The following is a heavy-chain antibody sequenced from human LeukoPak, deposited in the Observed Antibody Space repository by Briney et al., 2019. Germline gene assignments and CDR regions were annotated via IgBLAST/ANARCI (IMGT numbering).Heavy chain of an antibody. CDR3: ARGGYSYGSPNYYYMDV. CDR1: GGSFSGYY. Sequence: SETLSLTCAVYGGSFSGYYWSWIRQPPGKGLEWIGEINHSGSTNYNPSLKSRVTISVDTSKNQFSLKLSSVTAADTAVYYCARGGYSYGSPNYYYMDVWGKGTTVTVSS. J-gene: IGHJ6*03. CDR2: INHSGST. D-gene: IGHD5-18*01. V-gene: IGHV4-34*01.